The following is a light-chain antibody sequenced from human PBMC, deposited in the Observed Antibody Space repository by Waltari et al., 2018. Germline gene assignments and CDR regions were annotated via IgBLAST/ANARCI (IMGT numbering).Light chain of an antibody. CDR1: QSVLYSSNNKNY. V-gene: IGKV4-1*01. Sequence: DIVMTQSPDSLAVSLGERATIHCKSSQSVLYSSNNKNYLAWYQQKPGQPPKLLISWASTRESGVPDPFSGSGSGTDFTLTISSLQAEDVAVYYCQEYYSTPLTFGQGTKLEIK. CDR3: QEYYSTPLT. J-gene: IGKJ2*01. CDR2: WAS.